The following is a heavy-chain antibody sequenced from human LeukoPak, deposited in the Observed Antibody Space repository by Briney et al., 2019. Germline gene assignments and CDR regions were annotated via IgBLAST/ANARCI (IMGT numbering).Heavy chain of an antibody. V-gene: IGHV4-59*01. Sequence: SETLSLTCTVSGGSISSYYWSWIRQPPGKGLEWIGYIYYSGSTNYNSSLKSRVTISVDTSKNQFSLKLSSVTAADTAVYYCARVYSSSVVFDYWGQGTLVTVSS. D-gene: IGHD6-6*01. CDR1: GGSISSYY. CDR2: IYYSGST. CDR3: ARVYSSSVVFDY. J-gene: IGHJ4*02.